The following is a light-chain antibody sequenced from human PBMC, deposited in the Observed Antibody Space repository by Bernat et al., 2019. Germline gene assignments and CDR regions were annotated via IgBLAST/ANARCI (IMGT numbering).Light chain of an antibody. J-gene: IGKJ4*01. CDR1: QSISIY. Sequence: DIQMTQSPSSLSASVGDRVTITCRASQSISIYLNWYQQKPGKAPKLLIYAASSLESGVPLRFSGSGSGTDFTLTIGSLQPEDFATYYCQQSYSTPLTLGGGTKVEI. CDR2: AAS. V-gene: IGKV1-39*01. CDR3: QQSYSTPLT.